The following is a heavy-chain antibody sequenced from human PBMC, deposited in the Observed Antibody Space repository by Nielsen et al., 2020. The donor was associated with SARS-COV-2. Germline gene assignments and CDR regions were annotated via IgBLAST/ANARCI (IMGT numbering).Heavy chain of an antibody. Sequence: GESLKISCKGSGYSFTSYWISWVRQMPGKGLEWMGRIDPSDSYTNYSPSFQGHVTISADKSISTAYLQWSSLKASDTAMYYCARLAFGYSSLDYYYGMDVWGQGTTVTVSS. V-gene: IGHV5-10-1*01. CDR3: ARLAFGYSSLDYYYGMDV. J-gene: IGHJ6*02. CDR1: GYSFTSYW. D-gene: IGHD5-18*01. CDR2: IDPSDSYT.